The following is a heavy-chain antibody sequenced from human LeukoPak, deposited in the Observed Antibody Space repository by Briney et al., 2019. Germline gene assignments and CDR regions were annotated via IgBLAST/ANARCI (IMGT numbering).Heavy chain of an antibody. CDR3: ARGQVPAARGYNWFDP. CDR1: GWSFNDHY. CDR2: INARGDT. D-gene: IGHD2-2*01. V-gene: IGHV4-34*01. Sequence: PSETLSLTCAVYGWSFNDHYWNWIRQPPGKGLEWIVEINARGDTNFNPSLKSRVTISVDSSKNQFSLTLRSMIAADTAVYHCARGQVPAARGYNWFDPWGQGTLVTVSS. J-gene: IGHJ5*02.